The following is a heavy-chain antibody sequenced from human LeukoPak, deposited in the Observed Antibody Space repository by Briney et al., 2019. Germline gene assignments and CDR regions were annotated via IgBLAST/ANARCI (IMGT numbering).Heavy chain of an antibody. CDR1: GGTFSSYA. CDR2: IIPIFGTA. V-gene: IGHV1-69*13. J-gene: IGHJ5*02. CDR3: ARGGNPESYNWFDP. D-gene: IGHD4-23*01. Sequence: SVRVSCKASGGTFSSYAISWVRQAPGQGLEWMGGIIPIFGTANYAQKFQGRVTITADESTSTAYMELSSLRSEDTAVYYCARGGNPESYNWFDPWGQGTLVTVSS.